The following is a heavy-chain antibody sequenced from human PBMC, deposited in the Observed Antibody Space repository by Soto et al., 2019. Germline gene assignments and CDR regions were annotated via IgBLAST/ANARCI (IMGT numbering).Heavy chain of an antibody. J-gene: IGHJ4*02. CDR1: GYFFASYS. CDR3: ARESAGRDEFESSGDFDY. CDR2: INPSVGST. D-gene: IGHD3-22*01. V-gene: IGHV1-46*01. Sequence: QVQLVQSGAEVKKPGASVKVSCKASGYFFASYSMHWVRQAPGQGLEWMGRINPSVGSTSNVEKFQGRVTMTRDTSTSTVDMELSSLRSEDTAVYYCARESAGRDEFESSGDFDYWGQGTLVTVSS.